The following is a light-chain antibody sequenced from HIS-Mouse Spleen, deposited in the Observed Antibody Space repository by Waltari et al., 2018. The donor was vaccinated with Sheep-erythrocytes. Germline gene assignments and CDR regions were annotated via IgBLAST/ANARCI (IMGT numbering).Light chain of an antibody. J-gene: IGLJ2*01. CDR1: KLGDQS. V-gene: IGLV3-1*01. Sequence: SYELTQPPSVSVSPGQTASITCSGDKLGDQSACWYQQKPGHSPVLVIYQDSKRPSGIPERFSGSNSGNTATLTISGTQAMDEADYYCQAWDSSTVVFGGGTKLTVL. CDR3: QAWDSSTVV. CDR2: QDS.